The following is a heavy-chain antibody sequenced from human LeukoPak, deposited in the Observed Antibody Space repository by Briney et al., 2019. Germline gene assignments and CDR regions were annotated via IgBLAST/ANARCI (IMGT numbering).Heavy chain of an antibody. J-gene: IGHJ4*02. CDR1: RFTFSSYW. CDR3: ARVRFRGSSSWYFDY. CDR2: IKRDGSEK. D-gene: IGHD6-13*01. V-gene: IGHV3-7*01. Sequence: GGSLRLSCAASRFTFSSYWMSWVRQAPGKGLEWVANIKRDGSEKYYVDSVKGRFTISRDNAKNSLYLQMNSLRVEDTAVYYCARVRFRGSSSWYFDYWGQGTLVTVSS.